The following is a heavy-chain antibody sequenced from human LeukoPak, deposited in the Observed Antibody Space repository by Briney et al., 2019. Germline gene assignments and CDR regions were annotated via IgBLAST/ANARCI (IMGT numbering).Heavy chain of an antibody. D-gene: IGHD4-17*01. CDR3: AKDPKMTTVTNFDY. V-gene: IGHV3-48*01. CDR1: GFSFSDFN. CDR2: ISSTSTNI. Sequence: GGSLRLSCAASGFSFSDFNMNWVRQAPGKGLEWISYISSTSTNIYYADSVKGRFTISRDNAKNSLYLQMNSLRAEDTAIYYCAKDPKMTTVTNFDYWGQGTLVTVSS. J-gene: IGHJ4*02.